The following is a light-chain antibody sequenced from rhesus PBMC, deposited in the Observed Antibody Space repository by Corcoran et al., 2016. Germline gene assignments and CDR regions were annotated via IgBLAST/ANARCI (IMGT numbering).Light chain of an antibody. V-gene: IGKV1-28*03. CDR1: QGISSY. Sequence: DIQMTQSPSSLSASVGDTVTITCRASQGISSYLNWFPQKPGKDPKLLIYDAYSLESGVPSMFSGSGSGTDFTLTISSLQPEDFSAYYCLQHNSYPYSFGQGTKVEIK. J-gene: IGKJ2*01. CDR3: LQHNSYPYS. CDR2: DAY.